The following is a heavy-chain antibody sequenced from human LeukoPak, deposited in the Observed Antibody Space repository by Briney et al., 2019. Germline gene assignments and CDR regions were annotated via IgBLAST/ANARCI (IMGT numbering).Heavy chain of an antibody. Sequence: GGSLRLSCAASGFTFSSFSMNWVRQAPGKVLEWISYISSSSSSTYYADSVKGRFTISRDNAKNSLYLQMNSLRAEDTAVYYCARVIGSYGDSAYWGQGTLVTVSS. D-gene: IGHD4-17*01. V-gene: IGHV3-48*04. J-gene: IGHJ4*02. CDR3: ARVIGSYGDSAY. CDR2: ISSSSSST. CDR1: GFTFSSFS.